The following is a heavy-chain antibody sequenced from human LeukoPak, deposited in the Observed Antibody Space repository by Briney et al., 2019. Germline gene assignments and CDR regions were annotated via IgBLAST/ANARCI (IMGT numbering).Heavy chain of an antibody. D-gene: IGHD7-27*01. CDR1: GGSISSYY. CDR2: IFYSGTT. CDR3: ARDLGGLGKIDQ. J-gene: IGHJ4*02. Sequence: SETLSLTCTVSGGSISSYYWSWIRQHPGKGLEWIGYIFYSGTTYCNPSLKSRVIISVDASKNQFSLRLSSVTAADTAVYYCARDLGGLGKIDQWGQGTLVTVSS. V-gene: IGHV4-59*06.